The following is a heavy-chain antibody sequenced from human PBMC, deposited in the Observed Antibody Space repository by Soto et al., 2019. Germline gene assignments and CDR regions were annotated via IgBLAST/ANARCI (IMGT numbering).Heavy chain of an antibody. CDR3: AREFPGLTGRFDP. D-gene: IGHD3-9*01. J-gene: IGHJ5*02. CDR2: IYHSGST. V-gene: IGHV4-30-2*01. Sequence: SETLSLTCAVSGGSISSGGYSWSWIRQPPGKGLEWIGYIYHSGSTYYNPSLKSRVTISVDRSKNQFSLKLSSVTAADTAVYYCAREFPGLTGRFDPWGQGTLVTVSS. CDR1: GGSISSGGYS.